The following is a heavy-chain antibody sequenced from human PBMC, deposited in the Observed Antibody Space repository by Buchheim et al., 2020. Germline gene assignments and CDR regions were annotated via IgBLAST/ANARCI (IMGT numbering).Heavy chain of an antibody. D-gene: IGHD1-26*01. J-gene: IGHJ6*02. Sequence: QVQLVQSGAEVKKPGASVKVSCKASGYIFTAYYIHWVRQAPGQGLEWLGWINPNSGDTDYAQKFQGWVTMTRDTSISTAYMELSRLRYDDSAVYYCARETGSIPGYGRDVWGQGTT. V-gene: IGHV1-2*04. CDR1: GYIFTAYY. CDR2: INPNSGDT. CDR3: ARETGSIPGYGRDV.